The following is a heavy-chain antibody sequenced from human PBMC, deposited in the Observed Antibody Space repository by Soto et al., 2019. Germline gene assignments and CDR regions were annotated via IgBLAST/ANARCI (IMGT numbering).Heavy chain of an antibody. CDR1: GFTVSSHA. CDR3: AKAWKQWPNWFDP. CDR2: ISGSGAST. Sequence: PGGALRVSGAASGFTVSSHAMSCVRQAPGKGLEWVSAISGSGASTYYAHSVKGRFTISRDNSMNTLYLQMNSLRAEDTAVYYCAKAWKQWPNWFDPWGQVTLVPVSS. J-gene: IGHJ5*02. D-gene: IGHD6-19*01. V-gene: IGHV3-23*01.